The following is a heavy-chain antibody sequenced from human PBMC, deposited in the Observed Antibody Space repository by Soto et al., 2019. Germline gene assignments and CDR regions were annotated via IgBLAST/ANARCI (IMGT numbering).Heavy chain of an antibody. V-gene: IGHV3-33*01. D-gene: IGHD2-2*01. CDR2: IWYDGSNK. CDR3: ARERVVPAAYFDY. Sequence: PGGSLRLSCAASGFTFSSYGMHWVRQAPGKGLEWVAVIWYDGSNKYYADSVKGRFTISRDNSKNTLYLQMNSLRAEDTAVYYCARERVVPAAYFDYWGQGTLVTVSS. CDR1: GFTFSSYG. J-gene: IGHJ4*02.